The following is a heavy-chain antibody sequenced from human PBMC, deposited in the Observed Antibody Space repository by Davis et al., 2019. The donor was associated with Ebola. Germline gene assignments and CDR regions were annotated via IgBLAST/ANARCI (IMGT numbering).Heavy chain of an antibody. Sequence: ASVKVSCKASGYTFTSYYMHWVRQAPGQGLEWMGWINPNSGGTNYAQKFQGRVTMTRDTSTSTAYMELRSLRSDDTAVYYCARRYCSSSSCNPAALDIWGQGTMVTVSS. D-gene: IGHD2-2*01. CDR1: GYTFTSYY. V-gene: IGHV1-2*02. CDR2: INPNSGGT. J-gene: IGHJ3*02. CDR3: ARRYCSSSSCNPAALDI.